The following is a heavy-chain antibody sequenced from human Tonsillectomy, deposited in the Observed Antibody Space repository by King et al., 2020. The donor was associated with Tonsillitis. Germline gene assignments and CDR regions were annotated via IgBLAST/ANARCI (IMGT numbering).Heavy chain of an antibody. CDR2: IYPGDSDT. CDR1: GYSFTSYW. V-gene: IGHV5-51*01. Sequence: EVQLVQSGAEVKKPGESLKISCKGSGYSFTSYWISWVRQMPGKGLEWMGIIYPGDSDTRYSPSFQGQVTISADKSISTAYLQWSSLKASDTAMYYCARPRHCGGDCYSHYYFDYWGQGTLVTVSS. J-gene: IGHJ4*02. CDR3: ARPRHCGGDCYSHYYFDY. D-gene: IGHD2-21*02.